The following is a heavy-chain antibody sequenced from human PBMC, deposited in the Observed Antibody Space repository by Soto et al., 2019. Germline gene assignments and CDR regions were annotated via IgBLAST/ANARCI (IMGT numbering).Heavy chain of an antibody. CDR2: ISSSSTTK. CDR3: AXPSSGWENWFDP. D-gene: IGHD6-19*01. Sequence: EVQLVESGGGLVQPGGSLRLSCAASGFTFNSYSMNWVRQAPGKGLEWVSYISSSSTTKYYTDSVKGRFTTSRDNAKNXLXLXXXXLXXXDTAVYYXAXPSSGWENWFDPWGQGTLVTVSS. V-gene: IGHV3-48*01. CDR1: GFTFNSYS. J-gene: IGHJ5*02.